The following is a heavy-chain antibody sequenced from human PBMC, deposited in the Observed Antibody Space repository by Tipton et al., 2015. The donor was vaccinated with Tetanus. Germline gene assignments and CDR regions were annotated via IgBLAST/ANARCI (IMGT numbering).Heavy chain of an antibody. CDR2: IYYSGST. CDR3: ARGPITMVRGGAFDP. J-gene: IGHJ5*02. D-gene: IGHD3-10*01. V-gene: IGHV4-39*07. Sequence: LRLSCTVSGGSISSSSYYWGWIRQPPGKGLEWIGSIYYSGSTYYNPSLKSRVTISVDTSKNQFSLKLSSVTAADTAVYYCARGPITMVRGGAFDPWGQGTLVTVSS. CDR1: GGSISSSSYY.